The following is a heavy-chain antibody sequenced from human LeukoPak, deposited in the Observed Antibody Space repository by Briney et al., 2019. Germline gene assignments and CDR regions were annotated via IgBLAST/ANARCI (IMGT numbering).Heavy chain of an antibody. CDR1: GSTFRNHA. CDR2: ISHDGGND. CDR3: VGSPTYYYMDV. J-gene: IGHJ6*03. D-gene: IGHD3-10*01. V-gene: IGHV3-30*04. Sequence: GKSLRLSCAASGSTFRNHAIHWVRQAPGKGLEWVTVISHDGGNDYYRDSVKGRLTISRDNSKNTVLLQMNSLSPDDTAVYYCVGSPTYYYMDVWGKGTTVTVSS.